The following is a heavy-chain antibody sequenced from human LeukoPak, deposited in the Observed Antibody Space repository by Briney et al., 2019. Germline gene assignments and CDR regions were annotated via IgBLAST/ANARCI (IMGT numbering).Heavy chain of an antibody. CDR2: IYTSGST. D-gene: IGHD3-16*02. J-gene: IGHJ4*02. V-gene: IGHV4-61*02. CDR1: GGSISSGSYY. Sequence: PLETLSLTCTVSGGSISSGSYYWSWIRQPAGKGLEWIGRIYTSGSTNYNPSLKSRVTISVDTSKNQFSLKLSSVTAADTAVYYCARHSRIMITFGGVIVPFFDYWGQGTLVTVSS. CDR3: ARHSRIMITFGGVIVPFFDY.